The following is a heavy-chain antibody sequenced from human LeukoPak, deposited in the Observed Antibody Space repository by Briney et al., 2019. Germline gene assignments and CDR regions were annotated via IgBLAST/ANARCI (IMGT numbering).Heavy chain of an antibody. Sequence: GSLRLSCAASGFPFSSYWMQWVRQAPGKGLVWVSRINSDGSSASYADSVKGRFTISRDNAKNTLYLQMNSLRAEDTAVYYCARHLTYGGWNSWGQGTLVTVSS. CDR1: GFPFSSYW. D-gene: IGHD4-23*01. CDR3: ARHLTYGGWNS. CDR2: INSDGSSA. V-gene: IGHV3-74*01. J-gene: IGHJ4*02.